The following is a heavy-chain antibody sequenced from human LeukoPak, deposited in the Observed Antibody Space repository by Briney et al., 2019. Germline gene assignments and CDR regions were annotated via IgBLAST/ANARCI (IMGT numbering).Heavy chain of an antibody. CDR2: IYYSGST. D-gene: IGHD3-22*01. CDR3: ARFSYYDSSGYPDY. CDR1: GGSISSYY. V-gene: IGHV4-59*12. Sequence: SETLSLTCTVSGGSISSYYWSWIRQPPGKGLEWIGYIYYSGSTNYNPSLKSRVTISVDRSNNQFSLKLSSVAAADTAVYYCARFSYYDSSGYPDYWGQGTLVTVSS. J-gene: IGHJ4*02.